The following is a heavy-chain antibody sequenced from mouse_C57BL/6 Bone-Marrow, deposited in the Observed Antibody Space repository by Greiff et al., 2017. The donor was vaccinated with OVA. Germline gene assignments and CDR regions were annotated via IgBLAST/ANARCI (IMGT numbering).Heavy chain of an antibody. Sequence: QVQLQQPGAELVTPGASVKMSCKASGYTFTSSWIPWVKQRPGQGLEWIGDIYPGSGSTNYNAKFKGQATLTVDTSSSTAYMQHSSLTSEDSAVYYCARTTVVANYLDYWGQGTTLTVSS. V-gene: IGHV1-55*01. CDR3: ARTTVVANYLDY. CDR1: GYTFTSSW. J-gene: IGHJ2*01. D-gene: IGHD1-1*01. CDR2: IYPGSGST.